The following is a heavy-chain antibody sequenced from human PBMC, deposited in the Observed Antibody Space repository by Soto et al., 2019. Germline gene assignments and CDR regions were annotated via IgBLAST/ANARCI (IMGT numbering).Heavy chain of an antibody. CDR3: ARGGDYSNPLGDYYYYYYMDV. D-gene: IGHD4-4*01. V-gene: IGHV3-48*01. J-gene: IGHJ6*03. Sequence: GGSLRLSCAASGFTFSSYSMNWVRQAPGKGLEWVSYISSSSSTIYNADSVKGRFTISRDNAKNSLYLQMNSLRAEDTAVYYCARGGDYSNPLGDYYYYYYMDVWGKGTTVTVSS. CDR2: ISSSSSTI. CDR1: GFTFSSYS.